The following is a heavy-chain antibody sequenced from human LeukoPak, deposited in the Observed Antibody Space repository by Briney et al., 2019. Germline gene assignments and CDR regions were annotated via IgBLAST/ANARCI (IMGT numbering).Heavy chain of an antibody. J-gene: IGHJ4*02. V-gene: IGHV4-59*01. Sequence: PSETLSLTCTVSGGSISSYYWSWIRQPPGKGLEWIGFIYYSGSTNYNPSLKSRGTISVDTSKNQFSLKLNSVTAADTAVYYCARDQPLPDYWGQGTLVTVSS. CDR1: GGSISSYY. CDR3: ARDQPLPDY. CDR2: IYYSGST.